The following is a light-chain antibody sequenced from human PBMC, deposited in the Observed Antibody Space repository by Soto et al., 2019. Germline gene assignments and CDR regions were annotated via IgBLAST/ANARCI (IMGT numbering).Light chain of an antibody. V-gene: IGKV2-28*01. CDR1: QSLLHSNGYNY. CDR2: WGS. CDR3: VQTLQTRT. J-gene: IGKJ1*01. Sequence: IVMTQSPLSLPVTPGEPASISCRSSQSLLHSNGYNYLDWYLQKPGQSPQLLIYWGSNRASGVPDRFSGSGSGTDFTLKISRVEAEDVGVYYCVQTLQTRTFGQGTKGEIK.